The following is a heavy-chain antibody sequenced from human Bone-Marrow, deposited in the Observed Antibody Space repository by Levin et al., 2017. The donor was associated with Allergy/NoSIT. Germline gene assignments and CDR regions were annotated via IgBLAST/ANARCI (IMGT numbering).Heavy chain of an antibody. V-gene: IGHV3-21*01. D-gene: IGHD2-15*01. Sequence: GESLKISCAASGFTFDTYTMNWVRQAPGKGLEWVSSIGRTGRYIYYADSLKGRFTISRDNAKNSVYLQMNSLTAEDTAVYYCARDLPYCSGGSCLFDSWGQGTLVTVSS. J-gene: IGHJ4*02. CDR1: GFTFDTYT. CDR2: IGRTGRYI. CDR3: ARDLPYCSGGSCLFDS.